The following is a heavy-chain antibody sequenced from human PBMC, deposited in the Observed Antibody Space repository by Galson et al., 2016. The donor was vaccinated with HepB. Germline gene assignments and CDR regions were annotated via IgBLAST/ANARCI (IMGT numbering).Heavy chain of an antibody. CDR1: GYVFSTYA. CDR3: ARGATSYGRYYDGLDL. Sequence: SLRLSCAGSGYVFSTYAMHWVRQAPGKGLEWVAVIPYDGSENYYATPVQGRITISRDNSQNTLYLQMNSLRPQDSAVYYCARGATSYGRYYDGLDLWGQGTTVSVSS. CDR2: IPYDGSEN. V-gene: IGHV3-30*04. J-gene: IGHJ6*02. D-gene: IGHD3-16*01.